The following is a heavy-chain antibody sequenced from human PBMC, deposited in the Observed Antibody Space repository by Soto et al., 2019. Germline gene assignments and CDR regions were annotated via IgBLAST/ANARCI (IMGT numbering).Heavy chain of an antibody. D-gene: IGHD6-19*01. V-gene: IGHV1-69*12. J-gene: IGHJ4*02. CDR3: ARAGSGWLVYYFDY. Sequence: QVQLVQSGAEVKKPGSSVKVSCKASGGTFSSYAISWVRQAPGQGLEWMGGIIPIFGTANYAQKFQGRVTXXAXEXXSTAYMELSSMRSEDTAVYYCARAGSGWLVYYFDYWGQGTLVTVSS. CDR2: IIPIFGTA. CDR1: GGTFSSYA.